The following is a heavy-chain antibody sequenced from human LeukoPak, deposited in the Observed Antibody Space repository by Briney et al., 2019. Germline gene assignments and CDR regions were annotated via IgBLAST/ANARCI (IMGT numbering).Heavy chain of an antibody. CDR3: ARITMVRGVIGYYYYYYMDV. Sequence: ASVKVSCKASGYTFTSYGISWVRQAPGPGLEWMGWISAYNGNTNYAQKIQGRVTMTTDTSTSTGYMELSSLRSDDTAVYYCARITMVRGVIGYYYYYYMDVWGKGTTVTVSS. J-gene: IGHJ6*03. D-gene: IGHD3-10*01. V-gene: IGHV1-18*01. CDR1: GYTFTSYG. CDR2: ISAYNGNT.